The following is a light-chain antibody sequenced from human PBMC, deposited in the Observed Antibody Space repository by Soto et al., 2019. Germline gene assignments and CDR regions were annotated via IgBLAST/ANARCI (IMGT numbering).Light chain of an antibody. CDR2: AAS. CDR1: QGISSY. V-gene: IGKV1-9*01. Sequence: QFTQSAAFLSASVGNRVTITCRASQGISSYLAWYQQKPGKAPKLLIYAASTLQSGVPSRFSGSGSGTEFTLTISSLQPEDFATYYCQQLNSYPPTFGQRTRLEIK. J-gene: IGKJ5*01. CDR3: QQLNSYPPT.